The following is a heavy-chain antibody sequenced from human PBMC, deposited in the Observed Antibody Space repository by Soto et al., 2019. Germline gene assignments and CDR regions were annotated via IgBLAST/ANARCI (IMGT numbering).Heavy chain of an antibody. CDR3: AREMYSGSYYFQH. CDR2: ISYDGSNK. J-gene: IGHJ1*01. V-gene: IGHV3-30-3*01. D-gene: IGHD1-26*01. CDR1: GFTFSIYA. Sequence: GGSMRLSCAACGFTFSIYAMHWVRQDPGKGLEWVAVISYDGSNKYYADSVKGRFTISRDNSKNTLYLQMNSLRAEDTAVYYCAREMYSGSYYFQHWGQGTLVTVSS.